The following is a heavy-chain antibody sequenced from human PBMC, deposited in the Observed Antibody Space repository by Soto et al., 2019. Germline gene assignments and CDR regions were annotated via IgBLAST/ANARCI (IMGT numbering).Heavy chain of an antibody. CDR3: ATAAAAFLDC. V-gene: IGHV3-23*01. D-gene: IGHD6-13*01. J-gene: IGHJ4*02. CDR2: ISGSGDIT. Sequence: GGSLRLSCAASGFTFGNYAMTWVRQAPGKGLEWVSVISGSGDITYYADSVKGRFTISRDNSKNTMYLQMNSLRAEDTAIYYCATAAAAFLDCWGQGTLVTVSS. CDR1: GFTFGNYA.